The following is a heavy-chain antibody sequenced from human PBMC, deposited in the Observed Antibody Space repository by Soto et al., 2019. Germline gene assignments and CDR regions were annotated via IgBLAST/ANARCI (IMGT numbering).Heavy chain of an antibody. CDR1: GGSISSSSYY. V-gene: IGHV4-39*02. Sequence: SETLSLTCTVSGGSISSSSYYWGWIRQPPGKGLEWIGSIYYSGSTNYNPSLKSRVTMTRDTSISTAYMELSRLRSDDTAVFYCARARTYYYATSAYSVWGQGTTVTVSS. CDR2: IYYSGST. D-gene: IGHD3-22*01. J-gene: IGHJ6*02. CDR3: ARARTYYYATSAYSV.